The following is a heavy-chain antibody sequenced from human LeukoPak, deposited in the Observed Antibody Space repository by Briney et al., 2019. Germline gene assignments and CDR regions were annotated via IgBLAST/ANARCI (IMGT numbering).Heavy chain of an antibody. CDR2: IYHSGST. Sequence: SGTLSLTCAVSGGSISSSNWWSWVRQPPGKGLEGSGEIYHSGSTNYNPSLKSRVTISVDKSKNQFSLKLSSVTAADTAVYYCARDGGGRGYSYGYRYWGQGTLVTASS. CDR3: ARDGGGRGYSYGYRY. D-gene: IGHD5-18*01. V-gene: IGHV4-4*02. CDR1: GGSISSSNW. J-gene: IGHJ4*02.